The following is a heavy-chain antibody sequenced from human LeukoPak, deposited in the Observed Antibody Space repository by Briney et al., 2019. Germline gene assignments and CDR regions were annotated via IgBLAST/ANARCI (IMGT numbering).Heavy chain of an antibody. Sequence: ASVKVSCKASGYTFASYDIHWVRQAPGQGLEWMGMINPTSGSSTYGQKFQDRVTMTRDMSTRTAHMELSSLRSEDTAVYYCARDYLVGGFNAFDIWGQGTMIIVSP. V-gene: IGHV1-46*01. CDR1: GYTFASYD. D-gene: IGHD3-16*01. CDR3: ARDYLVGGFNAFDI. J-gene: IGHJ3*02. CDR2: INPTSGSS.